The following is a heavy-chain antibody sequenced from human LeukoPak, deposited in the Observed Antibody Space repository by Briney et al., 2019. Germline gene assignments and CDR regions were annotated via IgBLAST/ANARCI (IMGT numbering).Heavy chain of an antibody. V-gene: IGHV1-46*02. CDR3: AIVVTWSSGWYYGDSFDY. CDR1: GYTFNNYY. J-gene: IGHJ4*01. Sequence: ASVKVSYQASGYTFNNYYVYWVRQAPGPGLEWTGIINPSGGTTRYAQKFQRRVTMTRDMSTTSVYMELGRLRSEDAAVYYCAIVVTWSSGWYYGDSFDYWGQGTLVTVSS. D-gene: IGHD6-19*01. CDR2: INPSGGTT.